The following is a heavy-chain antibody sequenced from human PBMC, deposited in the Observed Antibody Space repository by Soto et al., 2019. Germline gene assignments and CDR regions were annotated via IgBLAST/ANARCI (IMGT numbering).Heavy chain of an antibody. Sequence: GGALRLSCAASGCTFSIFAMSWVRQSPGKGLEWVSTISSSGGGTYYADAVKGRFTISRDNSMGTLYLQMKSLRVEDTAIYYCAKEASPGSTVDLVYLGQGALVTVSS. CDR1: GCTFSIFA. CDR3: AKEASPGSTVDLVY. V-gene: IGHV3-23*01. CDR2: ISSSGGGT. J-gene: IGHJ4*02. D-gene: IGHD3-10*01.